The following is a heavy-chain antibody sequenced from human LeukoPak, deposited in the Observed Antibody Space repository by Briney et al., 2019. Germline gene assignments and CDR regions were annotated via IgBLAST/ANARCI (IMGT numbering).Heavy chain of an antibody. Sequence: GGSLRLSCAASGFTFTTYALHWVRLAPGKGLEWVTLTSFDGSNRYYADSARGRFTVSRDNSKNTLYLQMNSLRSEDTAIYYCARAALSSGWKAGINYWGQGTLVTVSS. CDR3: ARAALSSGWKAGINY. J-gene: IGHJ4*02. V-gene: IGHV3-30*04. CDR2: TSFDGSNR. D-gene: IGHD6-19*01. CDR1: GFTFTTYA.